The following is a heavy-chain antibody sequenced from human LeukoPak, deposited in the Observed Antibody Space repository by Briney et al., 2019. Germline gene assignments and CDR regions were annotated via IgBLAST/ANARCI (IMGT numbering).Heavy chain of an antibody. Sequence: GGSLRLSCAASGYRFSNNWMSWVRQAPGKGLEWVANMKQDGSEKYYVDSVKGRFTISRDNAKSSLYLQMSSLRAEDTAIYYCARDRVGDSDAFDVWGQGTVVTVSS. J-gene: IGHJ3*01. CDR2: MKQDGSEK. D-gene: IGHD2-21*01. CDR3: ARDRVGDSDAFDV. V-gene: IGHV3-7*01. CDR1: GYRFSNNW.